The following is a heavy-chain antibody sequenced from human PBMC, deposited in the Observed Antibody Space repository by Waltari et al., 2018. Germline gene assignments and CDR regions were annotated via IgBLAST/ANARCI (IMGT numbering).Heavy chain of an antibody. V-gene: IGHV3-21*01. D-gene: IGHD6-19*01. J-gene: IGHJ4*02. Sequence: EVQLVESGGGLVQPGGSLRLSCAASGSTFSSYSMNWVRQAPGKGLEWVSSISRSSSYIYYADSVKGRFTISRDNAKNSLYLQMNSLRAEDTAVYYCARDSGIAVAGPPYYWGQGTLVTVSS. CDR1: GSTFSSYS. CDR2: ISRSSSYI. CDR3: ARDSGIAVAGPPYY.